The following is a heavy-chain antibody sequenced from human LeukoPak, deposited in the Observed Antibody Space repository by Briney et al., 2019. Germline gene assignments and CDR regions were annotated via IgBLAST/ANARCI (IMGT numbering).Heavy chain of an antibody. D-gene: IGHD4-11*01. V-gene: IGHV3-30-3*01. Sequence: GGSLRLSCAASGFTFSSYAMHWVRQAPGEGLEWVAVISYDGSNKYYADSVKGRFTISRDNSKNTLYLQMNSLRAEDTAVYYCARDLSNPTVTTDYWGQGTLVTVSS. CDR2: ISYDGSNK. J-gene: IGHJ4*02. CDR1: GFTFSSYA. CDR3: ARDLSNPTVTTDY.